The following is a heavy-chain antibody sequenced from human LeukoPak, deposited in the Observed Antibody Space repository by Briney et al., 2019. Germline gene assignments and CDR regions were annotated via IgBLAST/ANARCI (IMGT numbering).Heavy chain of an antibody. Sequence: ASVTVSCTASGYTFTGYYMHWVRQAPGQGLEWMGWINPNSGGTNYARKFQGRVTMTRDTSISTAYMELSRLRSDDTAVYYCARDYGSGSYVWFDPWGQGTLVTVSS. V-gene: IGHV1-2*02. J-gene: IGHJ5*02. CDR3: ARDYGSGSYVWFDP. CDR1: GYTFTGYY. D-gene: IGHD3-10*01. CDR2: INPNSGGT.